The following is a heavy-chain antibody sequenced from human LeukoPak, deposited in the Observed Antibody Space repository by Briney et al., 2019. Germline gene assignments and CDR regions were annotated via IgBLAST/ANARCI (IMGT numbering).Heavy chain of an antibody. Sequence: PSETLSLTCTVSGGFITSSSYWSWIRQSPGKGLEWIGYIYNSGGTKYNPSLKSRLTISVDTSKNQFSLNLSSVTAADTAVYYCARASVLLSADYWGQGTLVTVSS. CDR1: GGFITSSSY. D-gene: IGHD3-16*01. J-gene: IGHJ4*02. CDR2: IYNSGGT. CDR3: ARASVLLSADY. V-gene: IGHV4-59*01.